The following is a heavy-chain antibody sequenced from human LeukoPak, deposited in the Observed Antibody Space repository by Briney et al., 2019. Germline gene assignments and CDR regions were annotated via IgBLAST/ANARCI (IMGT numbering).Heavy chain of an antibody. Sequence: ASVKVSCKASGYTFTSYGISWVRQGPGQGLESMGWVSAYNGNTNYAQKLQGRVTMATDTSTSTAYMELRSLRSDDTAVDYCARSRCSSTSCYGCLDYWGQGTLVTVSS. CDR3: ARSRCSSTSCYGCLDY. D-gene: IGHD2-2*01. CDR2: VSAYNGNT. V-gene: IGHV1-18*01. J-gene: IGHJ4*02. CDR1: GYTFTSYG.